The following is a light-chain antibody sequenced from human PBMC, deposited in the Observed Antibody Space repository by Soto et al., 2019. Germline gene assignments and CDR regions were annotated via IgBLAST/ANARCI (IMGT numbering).Light chain of an antibody. CDR2: AAS. Sequence: DIQMTQSPSSLSASVGDRVTIXXRASQSISSYLNWYQQKPGKAPKXLIYAASSLQSGVPSRFSGSGSGTDFTLTISSLQPEDFATYYCQQSYSTPFTFGQGTRLEIK. CDR3: QQSYSTPFT. CDR1: QSISSY. J-gene: IGKJ5*01. V-gene: IGKV1-39*01.